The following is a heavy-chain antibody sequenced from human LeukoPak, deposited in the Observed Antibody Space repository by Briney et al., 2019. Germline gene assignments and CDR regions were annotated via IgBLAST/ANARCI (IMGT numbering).Heavy chain of an antibody. CDR1: GFTFSSYE. CDR3: AKDRHYDSSGYYYDLFDY. Sequence: PGGSLRLSCAASGFTFSSYEMNWVRQAPGKGLEWVSYISSSSYIYYADSVKGRFTISRDNAKNSLYLQMNSLRAEDTAVYYCAKDRHYDSSGYYYDLFDYWGQGTLVIVSS. CDR2: ISSSSYI. D-gene: IGHD3-22*01. J-gene: IGHJ4*02. V-gene: IGHV3-21*05.